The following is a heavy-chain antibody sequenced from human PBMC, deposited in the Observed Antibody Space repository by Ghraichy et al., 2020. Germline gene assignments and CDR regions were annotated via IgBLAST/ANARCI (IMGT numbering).Heavy chain of an antibody. D-gene: IGHD2-15*01. Sequence: GSLRLPCAASGFTFSSYAMSWVRQAPGKGLEWVSAISGSGGSTYYADSVKGRFTISRDNSKNTLYLQMNSLRAEDTAVYYCAKSPFFRSLPPDYWGQGTLVTVSS. V-gene: IGHV3-23*01. CDR2: ISGSGGST. CDR3: AKSPFFRSLPPDY. CDR1: GFTFSSYA. J-gene: IGHJ4*02.